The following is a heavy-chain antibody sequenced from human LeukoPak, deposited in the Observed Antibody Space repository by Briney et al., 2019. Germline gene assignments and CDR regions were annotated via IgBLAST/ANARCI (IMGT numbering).Heavy chain of an antibody. CDR3: ASLYGSGSYRYGMDV. V-gene: IGHV4-59*01. D-gene: IGHD3-10*01. CDR1: GGSISSYY. J-gene: IGHJ6*02. CDR2: IYYSGST. Sequence: PSETLSLTCTVSGGSISSYYWSWIRQPPGKGLEWIGYIYYSGSTNYNPSLKSRVTISVDTSKNQFSLKLSSVTAADTAVYYCASLYGSGSYRYGMDVWGQGTTVTVSS.